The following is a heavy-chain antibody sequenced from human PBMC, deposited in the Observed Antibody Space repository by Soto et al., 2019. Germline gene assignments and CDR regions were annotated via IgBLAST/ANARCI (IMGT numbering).Heavy chain of an antibody. J-gene: IGHJ4*02. CDR1: DGSISNFY. D-gene: IGHD3-22*01. CDR2: ISSSGNT. CDR3: ARAPMVLTRSYFDS. Sequence: SETLSLTCTVSDGSISNFYWSWNRQPPGKGLEWIGYISSSGNTNYNPSLKSRVSISVDTSKNQFSLNLTSVTAADPAVYYCARAPMVLTRSYFDSWGQGTPVTVSS. V-gene: IGHV4-59*01.